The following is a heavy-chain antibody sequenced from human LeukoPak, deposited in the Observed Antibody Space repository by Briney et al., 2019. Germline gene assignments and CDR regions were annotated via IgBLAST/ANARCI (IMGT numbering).Heavy chain of an antibody. V-gene: IGHV3-30*03. Sequence: GRSLRLSCAASGFSFSTYGMHRVRQAPGKGLEWVALISYDGSNKYYADSVKGRFTISRDNSKNTLYLQMNSLKTEDTAVYYCGAGILFLDYWGQGTLVTVSS. CDR3: GAGILFLDY. CDR1: GFSFSTYG. D-gene: IGHD3-3*01. J-gene: IGHJ4*02. CDR2: ISYDGSNK.